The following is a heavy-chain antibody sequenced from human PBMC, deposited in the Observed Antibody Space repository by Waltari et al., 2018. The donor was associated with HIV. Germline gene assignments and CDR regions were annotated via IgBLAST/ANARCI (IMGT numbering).Heavy chain of an antibody. CDR2: INPSGGT. Sequence: QVQLQQWGAGLLKPSETLSVTCTVSGGSLGTYSWNWVRHFPGKGLEWIGEINPSGGTTYKPSLKGRVTISRDWSKNLFSLKLTSVTAADTALYYCAGIVHRASYSMDVWGQGTTVTVSS. CDR3: AGIVHRASYSMDV. J-gene: IGHJ6*02. D-gene: IGHD2-21*01. CDR1: GGSLGTYS. V-gene: IGHV4-34*02.